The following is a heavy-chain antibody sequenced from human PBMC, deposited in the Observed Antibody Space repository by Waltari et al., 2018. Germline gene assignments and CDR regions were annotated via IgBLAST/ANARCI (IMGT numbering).Heavy chain of an antibody. CDR1: GFTFSRTD. D-gene: IGHD1-1*01. J-gene: IGHJ4*02. Sequence: EVQLLESGGGLAQPGGSIRLSCEASGFTFSRTDMTWVRQAPGKGLVWVSMIYSCGSTNYADSVKCRFTVSRDNSKNTLYLQMSNLRGEDTAVYYCAKGGDTGTYGFFDFWGQGTLVSVSS. V-gene: IGHV3-23*03. CDR3: AKGGDTGTYGFFDF. CDR2: IYSCGST.